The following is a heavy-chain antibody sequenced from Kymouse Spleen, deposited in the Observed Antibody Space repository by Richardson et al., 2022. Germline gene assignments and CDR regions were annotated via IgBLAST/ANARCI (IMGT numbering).Heavy chain of an antibody. Sequence: QVQLVESGGGVVQPGRSLRLSCAASGFTFSSYGMHWVRQAPGKGLEWVAVISYDGSNKYYADSVKGRFTISRDNSKNTLYLQMNSLRAEDTAVYYCAKDEITIFGVVILYYYYYGMDVWGQGTTVTVSS. CDR2: ISYDGSNK. D-gene: IGHD3-3*01. CDR1: GFTFSSYG. CDR3: AKDEITIFGVVILYYYYYGMDV. V-gene: IGHV3-30*18. J-gene: IGHJ6*02.